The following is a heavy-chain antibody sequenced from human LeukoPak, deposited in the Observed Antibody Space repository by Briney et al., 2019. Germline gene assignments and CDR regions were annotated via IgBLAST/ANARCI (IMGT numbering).Heavy chain of an antibody. CDR1: GFTVSSNY. CDR2: IYSGGST. V-gene: IGHV3-53*01. CDR3: ARQLLNYWFDP. Sequence: GGSLRLSCAASGFTVSSNYMGWVRQAPGKGLEWVSVIYSGGSTYYADSVKGRFTISRDNSKNTLYLQMNSLRAEDTAVYYCARQLLNYWFDPWGQGTLVTVSS. D-gene: IGHD4-23*01. J-gene: IGHJ5*02.